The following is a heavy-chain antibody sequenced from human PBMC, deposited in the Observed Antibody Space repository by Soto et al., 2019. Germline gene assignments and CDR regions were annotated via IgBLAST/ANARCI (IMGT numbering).Heavy chain of an antibody. J-gene: IGHJ6*02. CDR3: ARRGFDDSSGYYTSPYYYYGMDV. D-gene: IGHD3-22*01. Sequence: SVKVSCKASGGTFSSYAISWVRQAPEQGLEWMGGFIPIFGTANYAQKFQGRVTITADESTSTAYMELSSLRSEDTAVYYCARRGFDDSSGYYTSPYYYYGMDVWGQGTTVTVSS. V-gene: IGHV1-69*13. CDR2: FIPIFGTA. CDR1: GGTFSSYA.